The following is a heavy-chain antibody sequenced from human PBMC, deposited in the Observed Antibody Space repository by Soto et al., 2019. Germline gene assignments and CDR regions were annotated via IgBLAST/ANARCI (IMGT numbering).Heavy chain of an antibody. CDR3: ARHMRDYDFWSGYYKSFDY. D-gene: IGHD3-3*01. Sequence: SETLSLTCTVSGGSISSSSYYWGWIRQPPGKGLEWIGSIYYSGSTYYNPSLKSRVTISVDTSKNQFSLKLSSVTAADTAVYYCARHMRDYDFWSGYYKSFDYWGQGTLVTVSS. CDR1: GGSISSSSYY. V-gene: IGHV4-39*01. J-gene: IGHJ4*02. CDR2: IYYSGST.